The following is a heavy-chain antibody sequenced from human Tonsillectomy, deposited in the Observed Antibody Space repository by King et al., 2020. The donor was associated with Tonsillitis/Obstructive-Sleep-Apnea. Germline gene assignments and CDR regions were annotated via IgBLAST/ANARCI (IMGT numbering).Heavy chain of an antibody. D-gene: IGHD3-16*02. Sequence: VQLVESGAEVKKPGASVKVSCKASGYTFTSYYMHWVRQAPGQGLEWMGIINPSGGSTSYAQKFQGRVTMTRDTSTSTVYMELSSLRSEDTAVYYCAGQGTFGGVIVIPFGYWGQGTLVTVSS. CDR3: AGQGTFGGVIVIPFGY. CDR2: INPSGGST. J-gene: IGHJ4*02. CDR1: GYTFTSYY. V-gene: IGHV1-46*01.